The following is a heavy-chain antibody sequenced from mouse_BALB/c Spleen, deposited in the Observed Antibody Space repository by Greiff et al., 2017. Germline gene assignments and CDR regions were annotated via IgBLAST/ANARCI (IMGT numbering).Heavy chain of an antibody. CDR1: GFTFSSYA. D-gene: IGHD2-4*01. Sequence: VQLKESGGGLVKPGGSLKLSCAASGFTFSSYAMSWVRQTPEKRLEWVATISSGGSYTYYPDTVKGRFTISRDNAKNTLYLQMSSLKSEDTAMYYCARHYDYDGTWFAYWGQGTLVTVSA. CDR2: ISSGGSYT. CDR3: ARHYDYDGTWFAY. J-gene: IGHJ3*01. V-gene: IGHV5-9-3*01.